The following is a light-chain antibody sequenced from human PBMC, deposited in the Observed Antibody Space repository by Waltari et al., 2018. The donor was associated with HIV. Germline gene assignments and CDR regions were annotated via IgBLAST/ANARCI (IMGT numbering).Light chain of an antibody. CDR1: KSGDSY. CDR3: QTWDTTTVV. V-gene: IGLV3-1*01. CDR2: QDT. Sequence: SYELTQPPSVSVSPEQTASIPCSGDKSGDSYVCWYQQKPGQSPVLVIYQDTKRPTGIPERFSGSNAGNTATLTISGTQAMDEADYYCQTWDTTTVVFGGGTKLTVL. J-gene: IGLJ2*01.